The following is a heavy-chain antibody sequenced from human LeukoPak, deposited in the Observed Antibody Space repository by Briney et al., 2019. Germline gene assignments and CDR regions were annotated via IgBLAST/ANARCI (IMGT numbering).Heavy chain of an antibody. D-gene: IGHD2-2*02. CDR1: GFTFDDYG. CDR2: INWNGGST. CDR3: ARQRVPAAIRRPYYFDY. J-gene: IGHJ4*02. Sequence: RPGGSLRLSCAASGFTFDDYGMSWVRQAPGKGLKWVSGINWNGGSTGYADSVKGRFTISRDNAKNSLYLQMNSLRAEDTALYYCARQRVPAAIRRPYYFDYWGQGTLVTVSS. V-gene: IGHV3-20*04.